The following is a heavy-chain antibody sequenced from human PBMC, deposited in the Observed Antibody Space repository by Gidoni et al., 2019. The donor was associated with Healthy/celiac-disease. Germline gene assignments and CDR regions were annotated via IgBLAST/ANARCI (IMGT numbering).Heavy chain of an antibody. V-gene: IGHV3-11*01. CDR3: ARDIRKLVRTIYYYYMDV. Sequence: QVQLVESGGGLVKPGGSLRLSCAASGFTFSDYYLRWLRQAPGKGLGWVSYMSRSGSTIDYADSVKGRFTSSRDNAKKSLYLQMNSLRAEDTAVYYCARDIRKLVRTIYYYYMDVWGKGTTVTVSS. D-gene: IGHD6-6*01. J-gene: IGHJ6*03. CDR2: MSRSGSTI. CDR1: GFTFSDYY.